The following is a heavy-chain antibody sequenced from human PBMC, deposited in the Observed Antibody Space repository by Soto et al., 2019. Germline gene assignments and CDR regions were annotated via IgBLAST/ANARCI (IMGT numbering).Heavy chain of an antibody. CDR1: GGAFTSYG. Sequence: QVQLVQSGAEVKKPGSSVKVSCKASGGAFTSYGITWVRQAPGQGLEWMGGIIPLFGSRSYAQKFQGRLTITADESTSTAYMDLSSLRSEDTAVYYCARVHFDVLTRYYRGWFDPWGQETLVTVSS. D-gene: IGHD3-9*01. CDR3: ARVHFDVLTRYYRGWFDP. V-gene: IGHV1-69*01. J-gene: IGHJ5*02. CDR2: IIPLFGSR.